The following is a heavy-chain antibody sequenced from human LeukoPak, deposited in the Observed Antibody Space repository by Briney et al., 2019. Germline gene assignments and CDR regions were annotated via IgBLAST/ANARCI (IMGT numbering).Heavy chain of an antibody. J-gene: IGHJ6*03. CDR1: GFTFSSYS. CDR2: ISSSSSYI. Sequence: GGSLRLSCAASGFTFSSYSMNWVRQAPGKGLEWVSSISSSSSYIYYADSVKGRFTISRDNAKNSLYLQMNSLRAEDTAVYYCARPHKNNPYYMDVWGKGTTVTVSS. CDR3: ARPHKNNPYYMDV. D-gene: IGHD1/OR15-1a*01. V-gene: IGHV3-21*01.